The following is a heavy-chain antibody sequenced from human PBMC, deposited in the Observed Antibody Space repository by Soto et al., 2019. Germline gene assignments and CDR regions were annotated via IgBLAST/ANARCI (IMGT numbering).Heavy chain of an antibody. CDR3: ARGGFGELLD. CDR1: GGSVSSGSYY. J-gene: IGHJ4*02. D-gene: IGHD3-10*01. CDR2: IYYSGST. Sequence: QVQLQESGPGLVKPSETLSLTCTVSGGSVSSGSYYWSWIRQPPGKGLEWIGYIYYSGSTNYNPARKSRVTISVDTSKNQFSLKLSSVTAADTAVYCCARGGFGELLDWGQGTLVTGSS. V-gene: IGHV4-61*01.